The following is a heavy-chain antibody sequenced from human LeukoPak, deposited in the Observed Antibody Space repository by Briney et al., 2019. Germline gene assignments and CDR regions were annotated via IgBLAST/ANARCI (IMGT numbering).Heavy chain of an antibody. D-gene: IGHD2-15*01. CDR3: VREAGYCAPVCVKTNWFDP. CDR1: GFDFSDYH. V-gene: IGHV3-69-1*01. Sequence: GGSLRLSCAASGFDFSDYHMNWVRQPPGKGLEWVAAISNGKTYYADSVRGRFAISRDDSTNTVYLHMNSLRDEDTALYHCVREAGYCAPVCVKTNWFDPWGQGTLVTVSS. CDR2: ISNGKT. J-gene: IGHJ5*02.